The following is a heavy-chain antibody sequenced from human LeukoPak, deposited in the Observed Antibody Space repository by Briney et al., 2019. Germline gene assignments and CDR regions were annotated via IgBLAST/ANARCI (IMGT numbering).Heavy chain of an antibody. J-gene: IGHJ5*02. CDR1: GYSISSGYY. CDR2: IYHSGST. CDR3: ARAYYDFWSGYSTRLNWFDP. V-gene: IGHV4-38-2*02. Sequence: SETLSLTCTVSGYSISSGYYWGWIRQPPGKGLEWIGSIYHSGSTYYNPSLKSRVTISVDTSKYQFSLKLSSVTAADTAVYYCARAYYDFWSGYSTRLNWFDPWGQGTLVTVSS. D-gene: IGHD3-3*01.